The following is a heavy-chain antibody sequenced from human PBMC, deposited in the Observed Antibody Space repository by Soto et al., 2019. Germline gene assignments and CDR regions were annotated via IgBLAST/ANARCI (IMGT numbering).Heavy chain of an antibody. D-gene: IGHD2-15*01. V-gene: IGHV4-4*07. CDR1: GGSISSYY. CDR3: ARERVIGGYCSGGSCPGWFDP. CDR2: IYTSGST. J-gene: IGHJ5*02. Sequence: KPSETLSLTCTVSGGSISSYYWSWIRQPARKGLEWIGRIYTSGSTNYNPSLKSRVTMSVDTSKNQFSLKLSSVTAADTAVYYCARERVIGGYCSGGSCPGWFDPWGQGTLVTVSS.